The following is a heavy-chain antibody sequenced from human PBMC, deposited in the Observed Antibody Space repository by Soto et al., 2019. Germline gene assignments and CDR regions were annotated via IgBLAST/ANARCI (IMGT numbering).Heavy chain of an antibody. CDR1: GYTFTKYG. J-gene: IGHJ6*02. CDR3: SRARYCTSPSCYNHYYYGMDI. D-gene: IGHD2-2*02. Sequence: QEQLVQSGGEVKKPGASVRVSCKASGYTFTKYGITWVRQAPGQGLEWMGWIGVYNGKTNYARKLQGRVIMTADTSASKAYMELRSIRSDDTAVYYCSRARYCTSPSCYNHYYYGMDIWGQGTTVSVSS. CDR2: IGVYNGKT. V-gene: IGHV1-18*04.